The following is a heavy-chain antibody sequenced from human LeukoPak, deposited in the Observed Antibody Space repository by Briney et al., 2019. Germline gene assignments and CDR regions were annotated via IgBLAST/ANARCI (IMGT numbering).Heavy chain of an antibody. D-gene: IGHD3-22*01. J-gene: IGHJ4*02. CDR2: TSGSGGST. Sequence: GGSLRLSCAASGFTFSSYAMSWVRQAPGKGLEWVSATSGSGGSTYYADSVKGRFTISRDNSKNTLYLQMNSLRAEDTAVYYCAKCGRYYYDSSGYYSVGTLGYWGQGTLVTVSS. V-gene: IGHV3-23*01. CDR3: AKCGRYYYDSSGYYSVGTLGY. CDR1: GFTFSSYA.